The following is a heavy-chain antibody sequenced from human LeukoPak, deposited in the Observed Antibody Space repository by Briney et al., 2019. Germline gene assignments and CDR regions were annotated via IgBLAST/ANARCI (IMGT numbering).Heavy chain of an antibody. CDR1: GGSISSGSYY. Sequence: TLSLTCTVSGGSISSGSYYWSWIRQPAGKGLEWIGRIYTSGSTNYNPSLKSRVIISVDTSKNQFSLKLNSVTAADTAVYYCARVDGSCSGGSCPSGNWFDPWGQGTLVTVSS. J-gene: IGHJ5*02. CDR2: IYTSGST. CDR3: ARVDGSCSGGSCPSGNWFDP. V-gene: IGHV4-61*02. D-gene: IGHD2-15*01.